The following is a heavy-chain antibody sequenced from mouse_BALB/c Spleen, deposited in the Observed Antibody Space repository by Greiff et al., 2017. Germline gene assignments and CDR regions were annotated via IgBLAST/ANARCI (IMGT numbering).Heavy chain of an antibody. Sequence: EVQLQESGPGLVEPSQSLSLTCSVTGYSITSGYYWNWIRQFPGNKLEWMGYISYDGSNNYNPSLKNRISITRDTSKNQFFLKLNSVTTEDTATYYCARDSSGYRFAYWGQGTLVTVSA. V-gene: IGHV3-6*02. D-gene: IGHD3-1*01. CDR1: GYSITSGYY. CDR2: ISYDGSN. J-gene: IGHJ3*01. CDR3: ARDSSGYRFAY.